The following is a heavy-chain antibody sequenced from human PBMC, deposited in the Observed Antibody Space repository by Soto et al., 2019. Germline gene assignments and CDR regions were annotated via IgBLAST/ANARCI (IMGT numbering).Heavy chain of an antibody. CDR2: IYTGGST. Sequence: GGSLRLSCAASGLTISKNNMSWVRQAPGKGLEWVSVIYTGGSTSYADSVKGRFTISRDNSKNTLFLQMNSLRVDDTAVYYCARELMVRGVIRYFDSWGQGTLVTV. J-gene: IGHJ4*02. D-gene: IGHD3-10*01. CDR3: ARELMVRGVIRYFDS. CDR1: GLTISKNN. V-gene: IGHV3-53*01.